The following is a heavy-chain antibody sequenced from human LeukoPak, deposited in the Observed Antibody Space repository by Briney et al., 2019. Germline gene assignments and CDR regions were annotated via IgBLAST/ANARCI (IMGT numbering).Heavy chain of an antibody. CDR2: INTQSGVT. V-gene: IGHV1-2*02. Sequence: ASVKVSCKASGYRFTDYYIHWVRQAPGQGPEWMGWINTQSGVTNYAQKFQGRVTMTTDRSITTDYMELRSLKLDDTAVYYCARDDWELYGRFDSWGQGTLVTVSS. CDR1: GYRFTDYY. CDR3: ARDDWELYGRFDS. J-gene: IGHJ5*01. D-gene: IGHD1-7*01.